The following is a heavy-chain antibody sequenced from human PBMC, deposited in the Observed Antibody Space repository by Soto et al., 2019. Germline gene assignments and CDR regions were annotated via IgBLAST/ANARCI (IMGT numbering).Heavy chain of an antibody. D-gene: IGHD3-10*01. CDR2: INAGNGNT. CDR1: GYTFTSYA. CDR3: ARVEWFGESQANWFDP. J-gene: IGHJ5*02. Sequence: ASVKVSCKASGYTFTSYAMHWVRQAPGQRLEWMGWINAGNGNTKYSQQFQGRVTITMDTSASTAYMELSSLRSEDTAVYYCARVEWFGESQANWFDPWGQGTLVTVSS. V-gene: IGHV1-3*01.